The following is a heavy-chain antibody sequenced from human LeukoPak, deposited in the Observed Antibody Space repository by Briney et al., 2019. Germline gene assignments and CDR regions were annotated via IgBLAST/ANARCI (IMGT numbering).Heavy chain of an antibody. Sequence: PGGSLRLSCAASGFTVSANFMSWVRQAPGKGLEWVSVIYTGGSTYYADSVKGRFTISRDNAKNSLYLQMNSLRAEDTAVYYCASLAVAGTDYWGQGTLVTVSS. D-gene: IGHD6-19*01. V-gene: IGHV3-53*01. J-gene: IGHJ4*02. CDR3: ASLAVAGTDY. CDR2: IYTGGST. CDR1: GFTVSANF.